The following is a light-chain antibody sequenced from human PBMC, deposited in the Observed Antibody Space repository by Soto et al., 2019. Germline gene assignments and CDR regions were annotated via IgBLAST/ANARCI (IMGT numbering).Light chain of an antibody. Sequence: QSALTQPPSASGSPGQSVTISCTGTKSDIGVYDFVSWYQHHPGKAPRLIIYEVVQRPSGVPDRFSGSKSGNTASLTVSGLQAADEADYFCSSYAGINNLVFGGGTKLTVL. CDR3: SSYAGINNLV. V-gene: IGLV2-8*01. J-gene: IGLJ3*02. CDR1: KSDIGVYDF. CDR2: EVV.